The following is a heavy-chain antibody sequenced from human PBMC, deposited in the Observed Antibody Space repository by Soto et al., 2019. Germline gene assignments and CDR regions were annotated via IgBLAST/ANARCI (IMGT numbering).Heavy chain of an antibody. CDR3: ARESVRGVMLLWMDV. V-gene: IGHV4-39*02. Sequence: SETLSLTCTVSGGSISSSSYYWGWIRQPPGKGLEWIGSIYYSGSTYYNPSLKSRVTISVDTSKNQFSLKLSSVTAADTAVYYCARESVRGVMLLWMDVWGQGTTVTVSS. J-gene: IGHJ6*02. CDR2: IYYSGST. D-gene: IGHD3-10*01. CDR1: GGSISSSSYY.